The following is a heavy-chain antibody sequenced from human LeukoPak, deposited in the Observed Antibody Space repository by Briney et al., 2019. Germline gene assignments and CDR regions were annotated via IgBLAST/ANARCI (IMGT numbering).Heavy chain of an antibody. J-gene: IGHJ4*02. CDR3: ARDRDYRGSDTFYTYYFES. CDR1: GFTFSSYW. V-gene: IGHV3-30*03. Sequence: TGGSLRLSCAASGFTFSSYWMHWVRQAPGKGLEWVAVISHDGSNKYYADSVKGRFTISRDNSKNTLYLQMNSLRAEDTAVYYCARDRDYRGSDTFYTYYFESWGQGTLVTVSS. D-gene: IGHD3-10*01. CDR2: ISHDGSNK.